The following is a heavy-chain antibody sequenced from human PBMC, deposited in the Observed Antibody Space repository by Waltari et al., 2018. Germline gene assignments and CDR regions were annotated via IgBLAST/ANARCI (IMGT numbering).Heavy chain of an antibody. CDR3: IKETNAGGLDY. Sequence: EVYLVESGGGLVKPGGSLGLSCVASGFTSIDYGMHWFRQPPGKGLEWVSGIYGNGGRLDYLDSVRGRFTISRDDAKNSLYLQMNSLRVEDTALYFCIKETNAGGLDYWGQGTLVTVSS. CDR2: IYGNGGRL. D-gene: IGHD1-7*01. J-gene: IGHJ4*02. V-gene: IGHV3-9*02. CDR1: GFTSIDYG.